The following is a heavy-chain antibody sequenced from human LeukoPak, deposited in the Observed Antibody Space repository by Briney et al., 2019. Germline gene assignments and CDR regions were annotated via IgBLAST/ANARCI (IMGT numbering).Heavy chain of an antibody. D-gene: IGHD3-22*01. Sequence: ASVKVSCKASGYTFTSYGISWVRQAPGQGLEWMGWMNPNSGNTGYAQKFQGRVTITADKSTSTAYMELSSLRSEDTAVYYCARDPVVVTSDCWGQGTLVTVSS. CDR3: ARDPVVVTSDC. J-gene: IGHJ4*02. V-gene: IGHV1-8*03. CDR1: GYTFTSYG. CDR2: MNPNSGNT.